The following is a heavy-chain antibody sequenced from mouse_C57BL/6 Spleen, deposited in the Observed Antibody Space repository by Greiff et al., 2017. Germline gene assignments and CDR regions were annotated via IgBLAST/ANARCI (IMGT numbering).Heavy chain of an antibody. CDR3: AREGHYYGSSYNAMDY. CDR2: IYPGDGDT. CDR1: GYAFSSYW. Sequence: QVHVKQSGAELVKPGASVKISCKASGYAFSSYWMNWVKQRPGKGLEWIGQIYPGDGDTNYNGKFKGKATLTADKSSSTAYMQLSSLTSEDSAVYFCAREGHYYGSSYNAMDYWGQGTSVTVSS. V-gene: IGHV1-80*01. J-gene: IGHJ4*01. D-gene: IGHD1-1*01.